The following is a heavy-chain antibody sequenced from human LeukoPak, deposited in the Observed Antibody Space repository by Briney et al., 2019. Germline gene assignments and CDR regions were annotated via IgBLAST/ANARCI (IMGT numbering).Heavy chain of an antibody. CDR2: IRYDGSNK. J-gene: IGHJ4*02. D-gene: IGHD1-26*01. Sequence: GGSLRLSCAASGFTFSSYGTHWVRQAPGKGLEWVAFIRYDGSNKYYADSVKGRFTISRDNSKNTLHLQMNSLRAGDTAVYYCAKDREGATMGPDYWGQGTLVTVSS. CDR1: GFTFSSYG. CDR3: AKDREGATMGPDY. V-gene: IGHV3-30*02.